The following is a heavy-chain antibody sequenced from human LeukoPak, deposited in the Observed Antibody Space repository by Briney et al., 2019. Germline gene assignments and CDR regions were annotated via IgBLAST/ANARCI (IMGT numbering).Heavy chain of an antibody. D-gene: IGHD3-3*01. CDR1: GDSISSNNYF. CDR2: IFYRGNT. CDR3: ARLMRAPFGVAIGSPDY. J-gene: IGHJ4*02. Sequence: PSETLSLTCTVSGDSISSNNYFWGWIRQPPGKGLEWIGNIFYRGNTYYNPSLKSRLTISVDTSKNQFSLRLNSATAADTAVYYCARLMRAPFGVAIGSPDYWGQGTLVTVSS. V-gene: IGHV4-39*01.